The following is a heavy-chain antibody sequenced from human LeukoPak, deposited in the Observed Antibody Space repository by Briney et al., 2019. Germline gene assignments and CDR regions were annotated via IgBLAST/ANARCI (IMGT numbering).Heavy chain of an antibody. Sequence: SETLSLTCTVSGGSISGYYWTWIRQPPGKGLEWIGYIYYSGSTNFNPSLKSRVTISVDTSKNQFSLKLSSVTAADTAVYYCARLDLASSSWYYYYWGQGTLVTVSS. CDR3: ARLDLASSSWYYYY. CDR2: IYYSGST. D-gene: IGHD6-13*01. V-gene: IGHV4-59*08. CDR1: GGSISGYY. J-gene: IGHJ4*02.